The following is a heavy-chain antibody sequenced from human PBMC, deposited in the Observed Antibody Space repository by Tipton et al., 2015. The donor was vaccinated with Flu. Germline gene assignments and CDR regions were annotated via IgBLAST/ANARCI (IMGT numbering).Heavy chain of an antibody. D-gene: IGHD1-26*01. CDR1: GFTFSDYY. Sequence: SLRLSCAASGFTFSDYYMSWIRQAPGKGLEWVSYISSSGSTIYYADSVKGRFTISRDNAKNSLYLQMNSLRAEDTAVYYCAAGREWEPRGENWFDPWGQGTLVTVSS. J-gene: IGHJ5*02. CDR3: AAGREWEPRGENWFDP. CDR2: ISSSGSTI. V-gene: IGHV3-11*01.